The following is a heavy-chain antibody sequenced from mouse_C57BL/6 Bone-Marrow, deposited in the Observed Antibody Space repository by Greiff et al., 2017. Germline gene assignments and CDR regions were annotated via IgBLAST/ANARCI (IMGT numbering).Heavy chain of an antibody. Sequence: VQLKESGPGLVKPSQSLSLTCSVTGYSITSGYYWNWIRQFPGNKLEWMGYISYDGSNNYNPSLKNRISITRDTSKNQFFLKLNSVTTEDTATYYCASLYYYGSGGYWGQGTTLTVSS. J-gene: IGHJ2*01. CDR2: ISYDGSN. D-gene: IGHD1-1*01. V-gene: IGHV3-6*01. CDR1: GYSITSGYY. CDR3: ASLYYYGSGGY.